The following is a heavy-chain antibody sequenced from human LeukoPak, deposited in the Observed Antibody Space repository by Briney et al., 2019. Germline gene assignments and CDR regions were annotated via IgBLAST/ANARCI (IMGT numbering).Heavy chain of an antibody. V-gene: IGHV1-2*02. CDR2: INPNSGGT. Sequence: ASVKVSCKASGYTFTGYYMHWVRQAPGQGLVWMGWINPNSGGTNYAQKFQGRVTMTRDTSISTAYMELSRLRSDDTAVYYCARYGVDCSSTSCYISGYFQHWGQGTLVTVSS. CDR3: ARYGVDCSSTSCYISGYFQH. D-gene: IGHD2-2*02. J-gene: IGHJ1*01. CDR1: GYTFTGYY.